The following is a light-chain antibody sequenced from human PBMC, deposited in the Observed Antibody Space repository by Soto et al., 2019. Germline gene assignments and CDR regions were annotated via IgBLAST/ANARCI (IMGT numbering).Light chain of an antibody. CDR1: QSVDSN. Sequence: IVLTQSPGTLSLSPGERATLSCRASQSVDSNLAWYQQKPGQAPRLLIFGASTRATGIPARFSGSGSGTDFTLTISSLQSEDFGVYFCQQYDNWPLTFGGGTKVDIK. J-gene: IGKJ4*01. CDR3: QQYDNWPLT. V-gene: IGKV3D-15*01. CDR2: GAS.